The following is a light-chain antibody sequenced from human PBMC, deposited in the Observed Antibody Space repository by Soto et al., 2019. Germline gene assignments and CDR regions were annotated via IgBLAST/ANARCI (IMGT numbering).Light chain of an antibody. J-gene: IGKJ1*01. Sequence: PGERGTLSCRASQSIGSDIAWYQKKPGQAPRLLIYGASTRATGIPVRFRGSGSGTEFTLTINSLQSEDFGVYYCQQYNNWPPWTFGQGTKVDIK. CDR2: GAS. CDR3: QQYNNWPPWT. V-gene: IGKV3-15*01. CDR1: QSIGSD.